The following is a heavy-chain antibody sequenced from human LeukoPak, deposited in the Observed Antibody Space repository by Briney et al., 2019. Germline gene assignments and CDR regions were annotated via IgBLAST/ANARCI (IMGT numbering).Heavy chain of an antibody. D-gene: IGHD3-10*01. Sequence: SETLSLTCTVSGGSISSGSYYWSWIRQPAGKGLEWIGRIYTSGSTNYNPSLKSRVTISVDTSKNQFSLKLSSVTAADTAVYYCARGLRGITMVDYWGQGTLVTVSS. V-gene: IGHV4-61*02. CDR2: IYTSGST. CDR1: GGSISSGSYY. J-gene: IGHJ4*02. CDR3: ARGLRGITMVDY.